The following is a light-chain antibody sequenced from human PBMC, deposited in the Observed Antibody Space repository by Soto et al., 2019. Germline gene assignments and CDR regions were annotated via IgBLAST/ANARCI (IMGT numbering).Light chain of an antibody. CDR3: QHYANWPLT. J-gene: IGKJ4*01. Sequence: EIVLTQSPDTLSLSPGDRATLSCRASRTLIRNNLAWHQQKPGQTPRLLVYGASNRATGIPDRFSGSGSGTDFTLTISSLEPEDFAVYYCQHYANWPLTFGGGTKVDIK. V-gene: IGKV3-20*01. CDR1: RTLIRNN. CDR2: GAS.